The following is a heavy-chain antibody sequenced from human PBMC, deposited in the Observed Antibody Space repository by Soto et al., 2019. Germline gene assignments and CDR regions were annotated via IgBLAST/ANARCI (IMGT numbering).Heavy chain of an antibody. D-gene: IGHD1-20*01. Sequence: EVQLVESGGGLVKPGGSLRLSCAASGFTFSNAWMNWVRQAPGKGLEWVGRIKSKTDGGTTDYAAPVKGRFTISRDDSKNTLYLQMNSLKTEDTAVYYCTTSAGPNNIYYYYYCGMDVWGQGTTVTVSS. CDR2: IKSKTDGGTT. V-gene: IGHV3-15*07. J-gene: IGHJ6*02. CDR1: GFTFSNAW. CDR3: TTSAGPNNIYYYYYCGMDV.